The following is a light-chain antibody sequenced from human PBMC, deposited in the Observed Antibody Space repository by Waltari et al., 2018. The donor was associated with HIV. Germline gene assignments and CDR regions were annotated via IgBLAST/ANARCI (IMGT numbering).Light chain of an antibody. Sequence: QPMLTQPPSASASLGASVTLPCTLSSGYSNYKVDWYQQRPGKGPRFGMRVGPGGIVGSKGDGIPDRFSVLGSGLNRYLTIKNIREEDESDYHCGADHGSGSNFVYVFGSGTKVTVL. J-gene: IGLJ1*01. CDR1: SGYSNYK. V-gene: IGLV9-49*01. CDR2: VGPGGIVG. CDR3: GADHGSGSNFVYV.